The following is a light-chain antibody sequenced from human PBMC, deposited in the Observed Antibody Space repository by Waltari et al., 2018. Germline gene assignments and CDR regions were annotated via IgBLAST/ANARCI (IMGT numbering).Light chain of an antibody. J-gene: IGKJ5*01. V-gene: IGKV4-1*01. Sequence: DIVMTQSPDSLAVSLGERATINCKSSQTISYSSNNKNYLAWYQKKPGQPPRLLISWASSRESGVPDRFSGSGSGTDFTLTISSLQVEDVAIYYCQQYYSVPLTFG. CDR2: WAS. CDR1: QTISYSSNNKNY. CDR3: QQYYSVPLT.